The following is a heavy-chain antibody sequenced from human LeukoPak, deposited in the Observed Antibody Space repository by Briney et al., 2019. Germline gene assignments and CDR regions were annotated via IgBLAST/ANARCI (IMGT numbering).Heavy chain of an antibody. CDR3: ASLTKYGVQELGDY. Sequence: SETLSLTCTVSGGSISSSSYYWGWIRQPPGKGLEWIGSVYYSGSTYYNPSLKSRVTISVDTSKNQFSLKLTSVTAADTAVYYCASLTKYGVQELGDYWGQGTLVTVSS. CDR2: VYYSGST. V-gene: IGHV4-39*01. J-gene: IGHJ4*02. CDR1: GGSISSSSYY. D-gene: IGHD4-17*01.